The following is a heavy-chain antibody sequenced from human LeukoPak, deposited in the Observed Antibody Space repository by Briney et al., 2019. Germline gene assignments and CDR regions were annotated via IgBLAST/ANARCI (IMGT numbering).Heavy chain of an antibody. Sequence: PSETLSLTCTVSGGSISSSSYYWGWIRQPPGKGLEWIGSIYYSGSAYHNPSLKSRVTISVDTSKNQFSLNLRSLTAADTAVYYCARRASSSEAVDYWGQGTLVTVSS. V-gene: IGHV4-39*01. D-gene: IGHD6-25*01. CDR1: GGSISSSSYY. J-gene: IGHJ4*02. CDR2: IYYSGSA. CDR3: ARRASSSEAVDY.